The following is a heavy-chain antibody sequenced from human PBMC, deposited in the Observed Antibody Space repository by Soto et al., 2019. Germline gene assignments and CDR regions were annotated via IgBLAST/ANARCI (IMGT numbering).Heavy chain of an antibody. CDR1: GYTFTSYY. Sequence: GASVKVSCKASGYTFTSYYMHWVRQAPGQGLEWMGIINPSGGSTSYAQKFQGRVTMTRDTSTSTFYMELSSLRSEDTAVYYCARGQIAAAGHYYYYGMDVWGQGTTVTVSS. CDR3: ARGQIAAAGHYYYYGMDV. J-gene: IGHJ6*02. D-gene: IGHD6-13*01. V-gene: IGHV1-46*01. CDR2: INPSGGST.